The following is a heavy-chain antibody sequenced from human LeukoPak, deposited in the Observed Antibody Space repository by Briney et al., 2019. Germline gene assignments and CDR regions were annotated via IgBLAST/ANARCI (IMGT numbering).Heavy chain of an antibody. J-gene: IGHJ6*03. CDR3: ARDRRRYCSGGSCYSGYYYYMDV. V-gene: IGHV4-4*07. CDR1: GGSISSYY. D-gene: IGHD2-15*01. Sequence: SETLSLTCTVSGGSISSYYWSWIRQPAGKGLEWIGRIYTSGSTNYNPSLKSRVTISVDTSKNQFSLKLSSVTAADTAVYYCARDRRRYCSGGSCYSGYYYYMDVWGKGTTVTVSS. CDR2: IYTSGST.